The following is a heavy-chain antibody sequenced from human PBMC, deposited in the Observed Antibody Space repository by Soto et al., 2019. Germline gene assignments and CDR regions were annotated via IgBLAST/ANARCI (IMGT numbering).Heavy chain of an antibody. Sequence: GASVKVSCKASGYTFTSYAMHWVRQAPGQRLEWMGWINAGNGNTKCSQKFQGRVTITRDTSASTAYMELSSLRSEDTAVYYCARVGGCSGGSCYFGWFDPWGQGTLVTVSS. D-gene: IGHD2-15*01. CDR2: INAGNGNT. CDR1: GYTFTSYA. CDR3: ARVGGCSGGSCYFGWFDP. J-gene: IGHJ5*02. V-gene: IGHV1-3*01.